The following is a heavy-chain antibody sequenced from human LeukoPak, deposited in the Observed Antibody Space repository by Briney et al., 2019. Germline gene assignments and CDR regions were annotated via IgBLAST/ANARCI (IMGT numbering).Heavy chain of an antibody. CDR1: GFTFSRYW. D-gene: IGHD2-15*01. J-gene: IGHJ4*02. CDR3: ARAVGYCSGDSCYYYFDY. CDR2: FNTDGSTT. V-gene: IGHV3-74*01. Sequence: GGSLRLSCAASGFTFSRYWMHWVRQAPGKGLVGVSRFNTDGSTTSYADSVKGRFTISRDNAKNTLYLQMNSLRAEDTAVYFCARAVGYCSGDSCYYYFDYWGQGTLVTVSS.